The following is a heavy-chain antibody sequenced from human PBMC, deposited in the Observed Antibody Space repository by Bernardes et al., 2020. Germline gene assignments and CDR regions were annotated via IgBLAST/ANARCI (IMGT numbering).Heavy chain of an antibody. CDR3: ARRDGPELGPTNY. V-gene: IGHV3-21*01. J-gene: IGHJ4*02. CDR1: GFTFSSYS. D-gene: IGHD1-26*01. Sequence: GGSLRLSCVVSGFTFSSYSMNWVRQAPGKGLEWVSSISSTSSYIYYADSVKGRFTISRDNAKNSLYLQMNSLRAEDTAVYYCARRDGPELGPTNYWGQGTLVTVSS. CDR2: ISSTSSYI.